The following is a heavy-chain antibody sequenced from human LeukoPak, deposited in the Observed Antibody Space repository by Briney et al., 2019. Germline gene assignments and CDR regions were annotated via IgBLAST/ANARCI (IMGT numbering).Heavy chain of an antibody. CDR2: ISAYNGNT. V-gene: IGHV1-18*01. J-gene: IGHJ5*02. CDR1: GYTFTSYG. D-gene: IGHD3-3*01. CDR3: ARLSGFTASNDFWSGYHLNWFDP. Sequence: ASVKVSCKASGYTFTSYGISRVRQAPGQGLEWMGWISAYNGNTNYAQKLQGRVTMTTDTSTSTAYMELRSLRSDDTAVYYCARLSGFTASNDFWSGYHLNWFDPWGQGTLVTVSS.